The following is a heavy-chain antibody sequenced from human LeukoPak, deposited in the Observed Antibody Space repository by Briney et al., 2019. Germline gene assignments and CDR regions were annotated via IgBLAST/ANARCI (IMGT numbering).Heavy chain of an antibody. J-gene: IGHJ4*02. Sequence: SETLSLTCAVSGGSVNNGPYYWSWIRQHPGKGLEWIGYISYTGGTYYNPSLESRVSMSVDTSKNQFSLKLSSATAADTAMYYCARIIVGASFDYWGQGTLVTVSS. CDR1: GGSVNNGPYY. CDR2: ISYTGGT. V-gene: IGHV4-31*11. CDR3: ARIIVGASFDY. D-gene: IGHD1-26*01.